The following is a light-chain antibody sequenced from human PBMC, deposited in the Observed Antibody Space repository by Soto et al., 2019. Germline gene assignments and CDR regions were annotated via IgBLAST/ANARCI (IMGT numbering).Light chain of an antibody. CDR1: ESVTSF. Sequence: EIVLTQSPATLSLSPGERATLSCRASESVTSFLAWYQQKPGQAPRLLIYDASNRATGISARFSGSGSGTDFTLTISSLEPEDFAVYYGQQRSDWPRTFGQGTKVESK. CDR3: QQRSDWPRT. J-gene: IGKJ1*01. V-gene: IGKV3-11*01. CDR2: DAS.